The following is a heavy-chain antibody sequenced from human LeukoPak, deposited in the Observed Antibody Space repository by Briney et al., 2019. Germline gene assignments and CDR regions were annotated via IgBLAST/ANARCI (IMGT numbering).Heavy chain of an antibody. CDR1: GGTFSSYA. CDR3: AKEESYGYPFDY. CDR2: IIPIFGTA. J-gene: IGHJ4*02. Sequence: RASVKVSCKASGGTFSSYAISWVRQAPGQGLERMGGIIPIFGTANYAQKFQGRVTITADESTSTAYMELSSLRSEDTAVYYCAKEESYGYPFDYWGQGTLVTVSS. D-gene: IGHD5-18*01. V-gene: IGHV1-69*13.